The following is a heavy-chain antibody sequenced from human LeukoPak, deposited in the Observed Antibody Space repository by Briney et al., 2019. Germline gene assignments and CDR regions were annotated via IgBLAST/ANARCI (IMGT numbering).Heavy chain of an antibody. J-gene: IGHJ4*02. CDR3: VKLRGIYLDFDY. CDR2: ISGSGGST. D-gene: IGHD1-26*01. Sequence: PGGSLRLSCAASGFTFSSYAMSWVRQAPGKGLEWVSAISGSGGSTYYAVSVKGRFTISRDNSKNTLSLQMDSLRAEDTAVYYCVKLRGIYLDFDYWGQGTLVTVSS. V-gene: IGHV3-23*01. CDR1: GFTFSSYA.